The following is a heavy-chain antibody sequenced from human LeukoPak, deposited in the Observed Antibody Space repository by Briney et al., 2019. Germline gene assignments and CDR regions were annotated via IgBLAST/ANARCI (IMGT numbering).Heavy chain of an antibody. J-gene: IGHJ6*04. CDR2: IDPSDSYT. V-gene: IGHV5-10-1*01. CDR3: ACSSWYYYYYGMDV. CDR1: GYSFTSYW. D-gene: IGHD6-13*01. Sequence: GESLKISCKGSGYSFTSYWISWVRQMPGKGLEWMGRIDPSDSYTNYSPSFQGHVTISADKSISTACLQWSSLKASDTAMYYCACSSWYYYYYGMDVWGKGTTVTVSS.